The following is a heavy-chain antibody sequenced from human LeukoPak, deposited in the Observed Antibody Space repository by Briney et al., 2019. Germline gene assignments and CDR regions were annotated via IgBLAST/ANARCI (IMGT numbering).Heavy chain of an antibody. Sequence: PGGSLRLSCAASGLTFSSYAMSWVRQAPGKGLEWVSAISGSGGSTYYADSVKGRFTISRDNSKNTLYLQMNSLRAEDTAVYYCAKSQDDFWSGYPLFLDYWGQGTLVTVSS. CDR1: GLTFSSYA. V-gene: IGHV3-23*01. CDR3: AKSQDDFWSGYPLFLDY. J-gene: IGHJ4*02. CDR2: ISGSGGST. D-gene: IGHD3-3*01.